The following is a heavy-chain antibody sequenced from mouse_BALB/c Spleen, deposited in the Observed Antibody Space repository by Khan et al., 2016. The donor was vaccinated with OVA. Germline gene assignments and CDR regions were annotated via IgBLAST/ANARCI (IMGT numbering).Heavy chain of an antibody. Sequence: QVTLQESGPGILQPSETLRLTCSFSGFSLSTYGMGVGWIRQPSGQGLEGLANIWWADDKRHNPAMKSRLTITKDTSSNQVFLKIARVDTADTDTYCCVRMGYPNYYSMDYWGQGTSVTVSS. CDR3: VRMGYPNYYSMDY. CDR1: GFSLSTYGMG. CDR2: IWWADDK. V-gene: IGHV8-8*01. J-gene: IGHJ4*01.